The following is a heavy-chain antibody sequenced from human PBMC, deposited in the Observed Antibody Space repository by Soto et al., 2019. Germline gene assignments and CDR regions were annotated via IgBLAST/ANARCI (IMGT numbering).Heavy chain of an antibody. CDR3: AKDHPPGIVVVVAATFDY. D-gene: IGHD2-15*01. Sequence: EVQLLESGGGLVQPGGSLRLSCAASGFTFSSYAMSWVRQAPGKGLEWVSAISGSGGSTYYADSVKGRFTISRDNSKNTMYLQMNSLRAEDTAVYYCAKDHPPGIVVVVAATFDYSGQGTLVTVSS. CDR2: ISGSGGST. CDR1: GFTFSSYA. J-gene: IGHJ4*02. V-gene: IGHV3-23*01.